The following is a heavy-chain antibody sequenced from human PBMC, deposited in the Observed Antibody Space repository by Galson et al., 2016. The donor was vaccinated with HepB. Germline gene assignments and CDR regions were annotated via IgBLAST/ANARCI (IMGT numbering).Heavy chain of an antibody. D-gene: IGHD3-3*01. CDR2: IYYSGDT. J-gene: IGHJ4*02. CDR1: GGSISDSNYY. CDR3: ARGHDFWSGQIDY. Sequence: TLSLTCTVSGGSISDSNYYWSWVRQHPGKGLEWIGCIYYSGDTYYNPSLKGRVTMSADTSKNQFSLRVSSVTATDTAVYYCARGHDFWSGQIDYWGQGTLVAVSS. V-gene: IGHV4-31*03.